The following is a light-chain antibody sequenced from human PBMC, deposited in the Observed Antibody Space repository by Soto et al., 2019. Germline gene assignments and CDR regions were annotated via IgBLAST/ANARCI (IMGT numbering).Light chain of an antibody. V-gene: IGKV3-20*01. J-gene: IGKJ2*01. CDR3: HQYAGSPYT. CDR1: QSVTRNY. CDR2: GAS. Sequence: EIVLTQSPGTLSLSPGERATLSCRASQSVTRNYLAWYQQKPGQAPRLLIYGASSRATGIPDRFSGSGSGTDFTLTISRLEPEDFAVYYCHQYAGSPYTFGQGTKLEIK.